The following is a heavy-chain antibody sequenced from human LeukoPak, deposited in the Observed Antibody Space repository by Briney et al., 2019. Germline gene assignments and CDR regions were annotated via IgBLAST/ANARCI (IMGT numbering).Heavy chain of an antibody. D-gene: IGHD1-26*01. V-gene: IGHV4-59*01. CDR3: AKDKGYSGSYYDY. CDR2: IYYSGST. Sequence: KPSETLSLTCTVSGGSISSYYWSWIRQPPGKGLEWIGYIYYSGSTNYNPSLKSRVTISVDTSKNQFSLKLSSVTAEDTALYYCAKDKGYSGSYYDYWGQGTLVAVSS. CDR1: GGSISSYY. J-gene: IGHJ4*02.